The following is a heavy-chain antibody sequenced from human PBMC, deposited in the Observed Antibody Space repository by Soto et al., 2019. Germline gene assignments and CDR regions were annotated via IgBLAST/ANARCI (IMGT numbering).Heavy chain of an antibody. V-gene: IGHV1-24*01. CDR3: AKDPYGGNTFDY. Sequence: SGKVSCKVSAYTLTELSMHWVRQAPGKGLEWMGGFDPEDGETIYAQKFQGRVTMTEDTSTDTAYMELSSLRSEDTAVYYCAKDPYGGNTFDYWGQGTLVTVSS. CDR2: FDPEDGET. J-gene: IGHJ4*02. D-gene: IGHD4-17*01. CDR1: AYTLTELS.